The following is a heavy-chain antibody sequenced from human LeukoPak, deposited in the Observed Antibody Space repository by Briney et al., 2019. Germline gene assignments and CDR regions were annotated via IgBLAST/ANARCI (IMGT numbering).Heavy chain of an antibody. J-gene: IGHJ4*02. CDR2: ISAGGST. Sequence: GGSLRLSCADSGFTFSSYAMSWVRQAPGKGLEWVSGISAGGSTNYADSVKGRFTISRDNSKNTLYLQMNSLRAEDTAVYYCAKPYSREGWLLPLYYWGQGTLVTVSP. CDR1: GFTFSSYA. D-gene: IGHD3-22*01. V-gene: IGHV3-23*01. CDR3: AKPYSREGWLLPLYY.